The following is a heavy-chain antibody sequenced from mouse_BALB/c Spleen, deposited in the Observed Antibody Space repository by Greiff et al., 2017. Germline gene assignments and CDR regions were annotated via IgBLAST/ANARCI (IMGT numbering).Heavy chain of an antibody. CDR3: ARGGSSYGDYAMDY. V-gene: IGHV5-6-5*01. CDR2: ISSGGST. J-gene: IGHJ4*01. Sequence: EGMLVESGGGLVKPGGSLKLSCAASGFTFSSYAMSWVRQTPEKRLEWVASISSGGSTYYPDSVKGRFTISRDNARNILYLQMSSLRSEDTAMYYCARGGSSYGDYAMDYWGQGTSVTVSS. D-gene: IGHD1-1*01. CDR1: GFTFSSYA.